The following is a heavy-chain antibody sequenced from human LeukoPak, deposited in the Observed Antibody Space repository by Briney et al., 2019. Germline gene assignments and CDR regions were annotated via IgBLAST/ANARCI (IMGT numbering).Heavy chain of an antibody. CDR1: GFTFSSYS. D-gene: IGHD3-16*01. CDR3: ARDSAKVTFYYYYYMDV. J-gene: IGHJ6*03. V-gene: IGHV3-21*01. Sequence: GGSLRLSCAASGFTFSSYSVNWVRQAPGKGLEWVSSISSSSSYIYYADSVKGRFTISRDNAKSSLYLQMNSLRAEDTAVYYCARDSAKVTFYYYYYMDVWGKGTTVTVSS. CDR2: ISSSSSYI.